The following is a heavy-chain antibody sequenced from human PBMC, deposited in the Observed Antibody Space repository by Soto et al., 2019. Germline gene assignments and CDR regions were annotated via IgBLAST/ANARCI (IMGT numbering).Heavy chain of an antibody. CDR1: GYTFTTFW. Sequence: VESLSISCNTSGYTFTTFWIVCVHQRPGKGLECTAIIHPNDSYKLYNPSFQGQVTMSVDKSITTAYLPWSSLRASDTAMYYCARKPRYYNGMDVWGQGTTVTVSS. CDR3: ARKPRYYNGMDV. V-gene: IGHV5-51*07. J-gene: IGHJ6*01. CDR2: IHPNDSYK.